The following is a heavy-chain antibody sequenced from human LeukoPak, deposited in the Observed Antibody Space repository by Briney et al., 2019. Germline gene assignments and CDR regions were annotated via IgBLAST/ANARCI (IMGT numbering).Heavy chain of an antibody. CDR2: IRSKANSYAT. CDR3: TSPTAVATKTIDY. V-gene: IGHV3-73*01. Sequence: PGGSLRLSCAASGFTFSGSAMHWVRQASGKGLEWVGRIRSKANSYATAYAASVKGRFTISRDDSKNTAYLQMNSLKTEDTAVYYCTSPTAVATKTIDYWGQGTLVTVSS. D-gene: IGHD5-24*01. J-gene: IGHJ4*02. CDR1: GFTFSGSA.